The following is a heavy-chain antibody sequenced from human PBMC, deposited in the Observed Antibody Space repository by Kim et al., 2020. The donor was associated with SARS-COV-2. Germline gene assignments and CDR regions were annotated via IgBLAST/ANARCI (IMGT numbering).Heavy chain of an antibody. CDR1: GFTFSSYA. CDR3: AKDTSMIRGVISHFDY. V-gene: IGHV3-23*01. J-gene: IGHJ4*02. D-gene: IGHD3-10*01. Sequence: GGSLRLSCVASGFTFSSYAMNWVRQAPGKGLEWVSGVTGDRTHHADSVKGRFTISRDNSKNTLYLQMNSLRAEDTAVYYCAKDTSMIRGVISHFDYWGQGTLVTVSS. CDR2: VTGDRT.